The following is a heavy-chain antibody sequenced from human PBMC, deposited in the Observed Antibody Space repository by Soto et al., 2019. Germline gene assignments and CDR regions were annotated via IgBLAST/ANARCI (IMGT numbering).Heavy chain of an antibody. V-gene: IGHV3-30*03. J-gene: IGHJ6*04. Sequence: QLVESGGRGVQPGRSLRLSCEASEFTFSSYAMHWVRQAPGRGLEWVALISFDGTKEYYADSVKARFIISRDNSKSMVYLQTDTLRPDDTAIYYCARPIPRWSYHYGMDVCGKGTTVTVSS. CDR2: ISFDGTKE. CDR1: EFTFSSYA. D-gene: IGHD2-15*01. CDR3: ARPIPRWSYHYGMDV.